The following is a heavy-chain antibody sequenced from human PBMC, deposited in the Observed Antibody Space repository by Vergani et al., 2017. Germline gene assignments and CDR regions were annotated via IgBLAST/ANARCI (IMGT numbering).Heavy chain of an antibody. D-gene: IGHD2-2*02. J-gene: IGHJ4*02. CDR2: IYHSGST. Sequence: QVQLQESGPGLVKPSETLSLTCAVSGYSISSGYYWGWIRQPPGNGLEWIGSIYHSGSTYYNPSLKSRVTISVDTSKNQFSLKLSSVTAADTAVYYCATIGYRRWGYYFDYWGQGILVTVSS. CDR3: ATIGYRRWGYYFDY. CDR1: GYSISSGYY. V-gene: IGHV4-38-2*01.